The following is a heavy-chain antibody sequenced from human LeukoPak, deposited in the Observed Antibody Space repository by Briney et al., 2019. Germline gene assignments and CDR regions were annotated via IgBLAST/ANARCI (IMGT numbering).Heavy chain of an antibody. V-gene: IGHV1-2*04. CDR3: HVVMGGDDSSWWFDY. CDR2: INPNTGDT. D-gene: IGHD6-13*01. J-gene: IGHJ4*02. CDR1: GYTFTSYD. Sequence: ASVKVSCKASGYTFTSYDINWVRQAPGQGLEWMGWINPNTGDTQYAQTFQGWVTMTGDTSISTAYMELKRLKSDDTAVYYCHVVMGGDDSSWWFDYWGQGTLVIVSS.